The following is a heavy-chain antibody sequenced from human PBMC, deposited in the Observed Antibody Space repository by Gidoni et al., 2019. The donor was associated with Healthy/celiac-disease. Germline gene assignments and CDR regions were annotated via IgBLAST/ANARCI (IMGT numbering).Heavy chain of an antibody. Sequence: DVQLVESGGGLVQPGRSLRLPCAASGSTFDDYAMHWVRQAPGKGLEWVSGISWNSGSIGYADSVKGRFTISRDNAKNSLYLQMNSLRAEDTALYYGAKATGSVVVPAAISSPWGQGTLVTVSS. V-gene: IGHV3-9*01. D-gene: IGHD2-2*01. CDR1: GSTFDDYA. CDR3: AKATGSVVVPAAISSP. J-gene: IGHJ4*02. CDR2: ISWNSGSI.